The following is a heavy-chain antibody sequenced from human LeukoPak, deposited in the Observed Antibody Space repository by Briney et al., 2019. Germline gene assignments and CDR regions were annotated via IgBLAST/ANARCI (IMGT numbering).Heavy chain of an antibody. CDR3: ARELGYFDY. CDR1: GGTFSNYA. Sequence: LVKVCCKASGGTFSNYATTWVRQAPGQGLEWMGGIIPIFGTANYAQKFQGRVTITADESTSTAYMELSSLRSEDTAVYYCARELGYFDYWGQGTLVTVSS. D-gene: IGHD7-27*01. V-gene: IGHV1-69*13. CDR2: IIPIFGTA. J-gene: IGHJ4*02.